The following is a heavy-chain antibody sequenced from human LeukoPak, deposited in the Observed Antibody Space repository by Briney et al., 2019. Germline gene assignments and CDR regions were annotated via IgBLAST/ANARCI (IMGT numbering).Heavy chain of an antibody. CDR3: ARGSSGQRY. D-gene: IGHD6-19*01. CDR2: INHSGST. V-gene: IGHV4-34*01. J-gene: IGHJ4*02. CDR1: GGSFSGYY. Sequence: PSETLSLTCAVYGGSFSGYYWSWIRQPPGKGLEWIGEINHSGSTNYNPSLKSRVTISVDTSKNQFSLKLSSVTAADTAVYYCARGSSGQRYWGQGTLVTVSS.